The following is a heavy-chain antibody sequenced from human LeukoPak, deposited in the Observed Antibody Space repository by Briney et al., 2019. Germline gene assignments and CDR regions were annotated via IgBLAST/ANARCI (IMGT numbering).Heavy chain of an antibody. D-gene: IGHD2-15*01. CDR1: GFTFSSYA. CDR2: ISGSGDNT. CDR3: AKGRWYYFDY. Sequence: GGSLRLSCAASGFTFSSYAMSWVRQAPGKGLEWVSGISGSGDNTYYADSVKGRFTISRDNSKNTLYLQMYSLRAEDTAVYYCAKGRWYYFDYWGQGTLVTVSS. V-gene: IGHV3-23*01. J-gene: IGHJ4*02.